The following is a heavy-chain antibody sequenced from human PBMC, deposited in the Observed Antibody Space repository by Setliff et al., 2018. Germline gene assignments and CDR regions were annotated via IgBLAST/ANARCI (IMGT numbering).Heavy chain of an antibody. CDR3: ATVYCVFTNCHEGRLDY. D-gene: IGHD2-21*01. CDR1: GFTFSNYA. J-gene: IGHJ4*02. CDR2: ISGSGGNT. V-gene: IGHV3-23*01. Sequence: PGGSLRLSCAASGFTFSNYAMSWVRQAPGKGLEWVSGISGSGGNTSYADSVKGRFTISRDNSRNTLYLQMNSLRVEDTAIYYCATVYCVFTNCHEGRLDYWGQGTLVTV.